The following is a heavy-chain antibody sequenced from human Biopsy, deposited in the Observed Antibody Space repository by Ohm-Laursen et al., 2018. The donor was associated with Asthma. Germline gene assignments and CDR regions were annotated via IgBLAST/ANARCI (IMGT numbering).Heavy chain of an antibody. D-gene: IGHD5-12*01. J-gene: IGHJ6*02. CDR2: IWYDGGNK. V-gene: IGHV3-33*01. CDR1: GFTFSSYG. Sequence: SLRLSCAAPGFTFSSYGMHWVRQAPGKGLEWVAVIWYDGGNKYYADSVKGRFIISRDNSKNTLYLQMNSLRAEETAVYYCARDIVATMIGYYYYGMDVWGQGTTVTVSS. CDR3: ARDIVATMIGYYYYGMDV.